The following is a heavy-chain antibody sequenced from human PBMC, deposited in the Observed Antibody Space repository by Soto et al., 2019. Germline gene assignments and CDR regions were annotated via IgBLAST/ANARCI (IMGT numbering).Heavy chain of an antibody. V-gene: IGHV1-24*01. J-gene: IGHJ5*02. D-gene: IGHD4-17*01. CDR2: FDPDEAET. CDR3: TTYHGDYNFDH. CDR1: GYTLNEVA. Sequence: QVQLVQSGAEVKKPGASVKVSCKVSGYTLNEVAMHWVRQAPGKGLEWLGGFDPDEAETIYAQHFQGRVTMTEDTSTGTVYMELSSLISEDTALYFCTTYHGDYNFDHWGQGTLVSVSS.